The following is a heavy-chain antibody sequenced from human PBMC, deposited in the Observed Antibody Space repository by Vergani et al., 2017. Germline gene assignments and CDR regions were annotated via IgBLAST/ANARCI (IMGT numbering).Heavy chain of an antibody. Sequence: QVQLEQWGAGLLKPSETLSLTCAVCDVSLNIWKWSRIRQPPGKGLEWIGDINDSGKTNYNPSLKSRVTISVDTSKNQFSLKLSSVTAADTAVYYCARHLAYCGGDCYPYYYGMDVWGQGTTVTVSS. CDR2: INDSGKT. CDR3: ARHLAYCGGDCYPYYYGMDV. D-gene: IGHD2-21*02. CDR1: DVSLNIWK. J-gene: IGHJ6*02. V-gene: IGHV4-34*01.